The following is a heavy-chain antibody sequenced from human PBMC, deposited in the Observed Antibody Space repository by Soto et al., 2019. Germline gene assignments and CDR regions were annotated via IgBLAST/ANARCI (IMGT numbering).Heavy chain of an antibody. CDR3: ARDLAAVAGTSLDAFDI. D-gene: IGHD6-19*01. CDR1: GGSISSYY. V-gene: IGHV4-4*07. J-gene: IGHJ3*02. CDR2: IYTSGST. Sequence: QVQLQESGPGLVKPSETLSLTCTVSGGSISSYYWSWIRQPAGKGLEWIGRIYTSGSTNYNPSLKSRVTMSVDTSKNQFSLKLSSVTAADTPVYYCARDLAAVAGTSLDAFDIWGQGTMVTVSS.